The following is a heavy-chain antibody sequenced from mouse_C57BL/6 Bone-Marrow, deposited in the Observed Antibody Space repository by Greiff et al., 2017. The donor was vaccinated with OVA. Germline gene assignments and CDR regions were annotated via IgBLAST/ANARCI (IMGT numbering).Heavy chain of an antibody. D-gene: IGHD2-5*01. J-gene: IGHJ2*01. Sequence: QVQLQQPGAELVMPGASVKLSCKASGYTFTSYWMHWVKQRPGQGLEWIGEIDPSDSYTNYNQKFKGKSTLTVDKSSSTAYMQLSSLTSEDSAVYYCARPAYYSNYEGRYFDYWGQGTTLTVSS. CDR1: GYTFTSYW. CDR3: ARPAYYSNYEGRYFDY. CDR2: IDPSDSYT. V-gene: IGHV1-69*01.